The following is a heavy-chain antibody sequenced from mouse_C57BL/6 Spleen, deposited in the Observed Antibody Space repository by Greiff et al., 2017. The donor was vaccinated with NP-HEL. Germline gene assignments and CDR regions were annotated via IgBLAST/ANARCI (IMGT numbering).Heavy chain of an antibody. D-gene: IGHD3-2*02. CDR3: ARSDSSGYLYYFDY. Sequence: QVQLQQPGAELVKPGASVTLSCKASGYTFTSYWMHWVKQRPGHGLEWIGMIHPNSGSTNYNEKFKSKATLTVDKSSSTAYMQLSSLTSEDSAVYYCARSDSSGYLYYFDYWGQGTTLTVSS. J-gene: IGHJ2*01. CDR2: IHPNSGST. CDR1: GYTFTSYW. V-gene: IGHV1-64*01.